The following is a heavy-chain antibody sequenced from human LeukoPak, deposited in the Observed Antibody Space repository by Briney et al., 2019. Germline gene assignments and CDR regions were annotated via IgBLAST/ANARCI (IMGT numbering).Heavy chain of an antibody. Sequence: ASVKVSCKASGYTFTSYGISWVRQAPGQGLEWMGWISAYNGNTNYAQKLQGRVTMTTDTSTSTAYMELRSLRSDDTAVYYCAREMGPLDDFWSGYSPYWGQGTLVTVSS. CDR2: ISAYNGNT. J-gene: IGHJ4*02. CDR1: GYTFTSYG. CDR3: AREMGPLDDFWSGYSPY. V-gene: IGHV1-18*01. D-gene: IGHD3-3*01.